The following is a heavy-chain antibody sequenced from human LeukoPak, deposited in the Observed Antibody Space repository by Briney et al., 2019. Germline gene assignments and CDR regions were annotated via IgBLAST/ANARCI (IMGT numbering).Heavy chain of an antibody. Sequence: GGSLRLSCAASGFPFSSYPMHWVRQAPGKGLEWVAVMSYNGANKYYADSVRGRFIISRDNSKNTLYLQMNSLTPGDTAVYFCARGQQWLDTWFQHWGQGTLVTVSS. V-gene: IGHV3-30-3*01. D-gene: IGHD6-19*01. CDR3: ARGQQWLDTWFQH. J-gene: IGHJ1*01. CDR1: GFPFSSYP. CDR2: MSYNGANK.